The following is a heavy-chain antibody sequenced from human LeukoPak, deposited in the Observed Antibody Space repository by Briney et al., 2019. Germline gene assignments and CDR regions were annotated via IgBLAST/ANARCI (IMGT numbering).Heavy chain of an antibody. CDR3: AKEGDYCSSSGCHKRGIDY. CDR1: GFTFSHYA. Sequence: GGSPRLSCAASGFTFSHYAMHWVRQAPGKGLEWVAVIWYDGSHDTYTDSVKGRFTVSRDNFKNVLHLQMDSLRVEDTAVYYCAKEGDYCSSSGCHKRGIDYWGQGTLVTVSS. V-gene: IGHV3-33*06. D-gene: IGHD2-2*01. J-gene: IGHJ4*02. CDR2: IWYDGSHD.